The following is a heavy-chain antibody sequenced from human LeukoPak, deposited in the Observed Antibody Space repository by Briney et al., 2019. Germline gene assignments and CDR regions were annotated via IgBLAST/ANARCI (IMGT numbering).Heavy chain of an antibody. CDR2: INHSGST. J-gene: IGHJ4*02. V-gene: IGHV4-34*01. Sequence: SETLSLTCALYGGSFSGYYWSWIRQPPGKGLEWIGEINHSGSTNYNPSLKSRVTISVDTSKNQFSLKLSSVTAADTAVYYCARALYYYGSGSSLPWGQGTLVTVSS. CDR3: ARALYYYGSGSSLP. D-gene: IGHD3-10*01. CDR1: GGSFSGYY.